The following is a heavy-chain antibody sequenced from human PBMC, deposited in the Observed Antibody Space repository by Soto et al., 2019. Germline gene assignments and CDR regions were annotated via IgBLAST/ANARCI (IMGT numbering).Heavy chain of an antibody. Sequence: QVQLQESGPVLVKPSQTLSLTCTVSVGSISSGYYYWSWIRQHPGKGLEWIGYIYYSGSTDYNPSLKSRVTILVDASKNQFSLKVSSVTAADTAVYYCAREFGTIWGQGTLVTVSS. CDR2: IYYSGST. V-gene: IGHV4-31*03. CDR1: VGSISSGYYY. J-gene: IGHJ4*02. CDR3: AREFGTI. D-gene: IGHD3-10*01.